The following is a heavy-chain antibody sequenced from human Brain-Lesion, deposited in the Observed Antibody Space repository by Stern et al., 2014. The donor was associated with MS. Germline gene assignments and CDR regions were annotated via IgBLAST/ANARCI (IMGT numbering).Heavy chain of an antibody. J-gene: IGHJ4*02. CDR3: ARDYGDLEFDL. Sequence: MQLVESGPGLVKPSQTLSLTCTVSGGPISSHSYYWSWIRQPPGQGLEWIGRIYASGNTSYTPPPKSRVSISVDPSKTQLSLRLVFLTASDTAVYYCARDYGDLEFDLWGQGTLVTVSS. V-gene: IGHV4-61*02. CDR1: GGPISSHSYY. CDR2: IYASGNT. D-gene: IGHD4-17*01.